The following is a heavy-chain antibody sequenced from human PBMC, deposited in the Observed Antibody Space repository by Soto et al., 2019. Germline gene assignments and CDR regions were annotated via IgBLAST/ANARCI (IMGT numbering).Heavy chain of an antibody. CDR1: GGSISTYY. CDR3: ARGRHFYGSGGRHLFDY. V-gene: IGHV4-59*01. D-gene: IGHD3-10*01. J-gene: IGHJ4*02. CDR2: IYNSEST. Sequence: PSETLSLTCTVSGGSISTYYWNWIRQPPGKGLEWIGFIYNSESTSYNPSLKSRVTISVDTSKNQFSLKLTSVTAVDTAVYYCARGRHFYGSGGRHLFDYWGQGTLVTVSS.